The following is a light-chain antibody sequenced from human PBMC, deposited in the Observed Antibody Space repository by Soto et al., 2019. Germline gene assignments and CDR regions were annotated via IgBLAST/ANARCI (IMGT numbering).Light chain of an antibody. CDR2: GTS. CDR3: LQDNDYPRT. CDR1: QGIRDE. V-gene: IGKV1-6*01. J-gene: IGKJ1*01. Sequence: AIQMTQSPSSLSASVGDRVTITCRASQGIRDEVGWYQQRPGEAPRLLIYGTSNLQGGVPSRFSGSGSGTDFTLTISSLQPEDFATYYCLQDNDYPRTFGQGTKVEIK.